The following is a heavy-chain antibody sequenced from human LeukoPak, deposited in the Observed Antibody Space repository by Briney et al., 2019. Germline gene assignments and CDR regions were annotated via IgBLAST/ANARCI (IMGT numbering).Heavy chain of an antibody. CDR1: EFTLSDYY. CDR2: ISRSGTTI. CDR3: ARDKYETSGCFDY. J-gene: IGHJ4*02. V-gene: IGHV3-11*01. D-gene: IGHD6-19*01. Sequence: GGSLRLSCAASEFTLSDYYMSWIRQAPGKGLEWGSDISRSGTTIHYADSVKGRFTISRDNAKNSLYLQMNSLRADDTAVYFCARDKYETSGCFDYWGQGALVTVSS.